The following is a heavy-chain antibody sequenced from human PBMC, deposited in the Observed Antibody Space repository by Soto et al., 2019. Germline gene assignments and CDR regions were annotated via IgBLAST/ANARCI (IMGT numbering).Heavy chain of an antibody. Sequence: SETMSLTCAVYGGSFSGYYWSWIRQPPGKGLEWIGEINHSGSTNYNPSLKSRVTISVDTSKNQFSLKLSSVTAADTAVYYCARRTGYRYGSYYYGMDVWGQGTTVTVSS. CDR1: GGSFSGYY. CDR3: ARRTGYRYGSYYYGMDV. V-gene: IGHV4-34*01. CDR2: INHSGST. J-gene: IGHJ6*02. D-gene: IGHD5-18*01.